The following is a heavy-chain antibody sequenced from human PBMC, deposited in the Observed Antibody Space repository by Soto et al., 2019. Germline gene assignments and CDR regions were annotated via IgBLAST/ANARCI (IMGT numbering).Heavy chain of an antibody. Sequence: PSETLSLTCTVSGGSISSSSYYWGWIRQPPGKGLEWIGYIYYSGSTYYNPSLKSRVTISVDTSKNQFSLKLSSVTAADTAVYYCARGIPLYYYGSGPNWFDPWGQGTLVTVSS. CDR3: ARGIPLYYYGSGPNWFDP. CDR1: GGSISSSSYY. D-gene: IGHD3-10*01. V-gene: IGHV4-30-4*08. J-gene: IGHJ5*02. CDR2: IYYSGST.